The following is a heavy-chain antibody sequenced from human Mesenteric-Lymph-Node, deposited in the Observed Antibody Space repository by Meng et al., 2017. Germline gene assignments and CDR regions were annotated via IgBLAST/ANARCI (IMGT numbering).Heavy chain of an antibody. CDR3: ARDQFVGVRGVSKGVDV. V-gene: IGHV1-46*01. Sequence: ASVKVSCKASGFIFTNHYMHWVRQAPGQGLEWMGIINPSVGTTSYAQKFQGRVSMTRDTSTSTLYMELSSLMPEDTAVYYCARDQFVGVRGVSKGVDVWGQGTTVTVSS. CDR1: GFIFTNHY. D-gene: IGHD3-10*01. J-gene: IGHJ6*02. CDR2: INPSVGTT.